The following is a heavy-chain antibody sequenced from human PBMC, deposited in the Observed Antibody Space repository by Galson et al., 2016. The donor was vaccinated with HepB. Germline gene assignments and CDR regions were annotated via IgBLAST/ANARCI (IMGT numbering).Heavy chain of an antibody. V-gene: IGHV3-64D*06. Sequence: SLRLSCAASGFIFSKFAMHWVRQAPGKGLEYVSALNNNGDRTNYADSVKGRFAISRDNSKNTLYLQMSSLRPEDTAVYYCVKDPDAMCGFSGSGDYWGQGTLVTVSS. D-gene: IGHD3-10*01. CDR3: VKDPDAMCGFSGSGDY. CDR1: GFIFSKFA. J-gene: IGHJ4*02. CDR2: LNNNGDRT.